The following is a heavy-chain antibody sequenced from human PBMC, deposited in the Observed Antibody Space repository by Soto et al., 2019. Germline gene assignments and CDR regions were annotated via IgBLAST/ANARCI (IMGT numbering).Heavy chain of an antibody. J-gene: IGHJ4*02. Sequence: GGSLRLSCAASGFTFSNHYMSWIRQSPGKGLEWVSYISSSGSTIYYADSVKGRFTISRDNAKNSLYLQMDSLRAEDTAVYYCAREYGGNILFTFDYWGQGTLVTVSS. CDR2: ISSSGSTI. CDR3: AREYGGNILFTFDY. CDR1: GFTFSNHY. V-gene: IGHV3-11*01. D-gene: IGHD2-15*01.